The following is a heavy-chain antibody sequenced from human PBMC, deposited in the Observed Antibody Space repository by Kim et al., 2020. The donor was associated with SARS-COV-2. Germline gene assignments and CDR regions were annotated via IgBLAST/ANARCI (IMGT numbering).Heavy chain of an antibody. Sequence: GGSLRLSCVASGFTFDDYYMTWIRQAPGKGLEWLSYISSQSTTINYSDAVRGRFTISRDSAKRSVSLHMTSLRVDDTAVYYCVRPQYGDNDAYEVWGHGT. CDR3: VRPQYGDNDAYEV. CDR1: GFTFDDYY. CDR2: ISSQSTTI. D-gene: IGHD4-17*01. J-gene: IGHJ3*01. V-gene: IGHV3-11*01.